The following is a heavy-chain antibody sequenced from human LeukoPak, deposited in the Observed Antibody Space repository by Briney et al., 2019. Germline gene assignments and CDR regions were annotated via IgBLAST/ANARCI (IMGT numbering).Heavy chain of an antibody. V-gene: IGHV3-23*01. CDR1: GFTFSRYA. CDR3: AKAGSGWTWFDY. D-gene: IGHD6-19*01. CDR2: ISGSGGST. Sequence: GGSLRLSCAASGFTFSRYAMSWVRQAPGKGLEWVSAISGSGGSTYYADSMKGRFTIYRDNSQNTLYLQMNSLRAEDTAVYYCAKAGSGWTWFDYWGQGTLVTVSS. J-gene: IGHJ4*02.